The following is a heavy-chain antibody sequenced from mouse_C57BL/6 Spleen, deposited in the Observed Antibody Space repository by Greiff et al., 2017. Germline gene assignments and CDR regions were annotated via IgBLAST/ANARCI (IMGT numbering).Heavy chain of an antibody. Sequence: QVQLQQSGAELVKPGASVKISCKASGYAFSSYWMNWVKQRPGKGLEWIGQIYPGDGDTNYNGKFKGKATLTADKSSSTAYMQLSSLTSEDSAVYFCARNPLTTVVAPYFDYWGQGTTLTVSS. D-gene: IGHD1-1*01. CDR2: IYPGDGDT. CDR1: GYAFSSYW. V-gene: IGHV1-80*01. J-gene: IGHJ2*01. CDR3: ARNPLTTVVAPYFDY.